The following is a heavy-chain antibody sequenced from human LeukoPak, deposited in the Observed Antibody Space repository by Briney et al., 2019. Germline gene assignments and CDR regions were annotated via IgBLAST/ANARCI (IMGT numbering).Heavy chain of an antibody. J-gene: IGHJ4*02. V-gene: IGHV3-66*01. CDR2: IYRGDST. CDR1: GFSVSSNY. D-gene: IGHD2-2*01. CDR3: AGGGYCTSTTCLYFNY. Sequence: GGSLRLSCAGSGFSVSSNYMSWVRQAPGRGLEWLSVIYRGDSTYYADSVKGRFAISRDNSKNTLYLQMNSLRAEDTAVYYCAGGGYCTSTTCLYFNYWGQGTLVTVSS.